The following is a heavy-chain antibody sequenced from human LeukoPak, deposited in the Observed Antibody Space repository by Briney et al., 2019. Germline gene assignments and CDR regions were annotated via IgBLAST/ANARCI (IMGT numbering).Heavy chain of an antibody. CDR1: GGSISSYY. D-gene: IGHD6-13*01. V-gene: IGHV4-4*07. J-gene: IGHJ5*02. CDR3: AREDGSSWYHNWFDP. CDR2: IYTSGST. Sequence: PPETLSLTCTVSGGSISSYYWSWIRQPAGKGLEWIGRIYTSGSTNYNPSLKSRVTMSVDTSKNQFSLKLSPVTAADTAVYYCAREDGSSWYHNWFDPWGQGTLVTVSS.